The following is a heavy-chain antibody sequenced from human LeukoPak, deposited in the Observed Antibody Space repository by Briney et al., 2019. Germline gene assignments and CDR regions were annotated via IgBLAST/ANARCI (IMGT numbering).Heavy chain of an antibody. CDR3: AREPAFDYGDYYYYYYMDV. D-gene: IGHD4-17*01. J-gene: IGHJ6*03. CDR2: INWNGGST. Sequence: GGSLRLSCAASGFTFDDYGMSWVRQAPGKGLEWVSGINWNGGSTGYADSVKGRFTISRDNAKNSLYLQMNSLRAEDTALYYCAREPAFDYGDYYYYYYMDVWGKGTTVTVSS. V-gene: IGHV3-20*04. CDR1: GFTFDDYG.